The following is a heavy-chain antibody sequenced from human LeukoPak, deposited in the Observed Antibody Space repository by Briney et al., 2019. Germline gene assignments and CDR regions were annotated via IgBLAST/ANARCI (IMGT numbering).Heavy chain of an antibody. J-gene: IGHJ4*02. D-gene: IGHD3-10*01. CDR3: ARYWFGDYFDY. Sequence: PSETLSLTCTVSGASISRSTYYWGWIRQPPGKGLEWIGSLYYSGSTYYNPSLKSRVTISVDTSKNQFSLKLSSVTAADTAVYYCARYWFGDYFDYWGQGTLVTVSS. CDR1: GASISRSTYY. CDR2: LYYSGST. V-gene: IGHV4-39*01.